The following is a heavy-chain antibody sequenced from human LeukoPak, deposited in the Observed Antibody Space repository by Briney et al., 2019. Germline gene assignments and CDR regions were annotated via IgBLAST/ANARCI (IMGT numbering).Heavy chain of an antibody. Sequence: SETLSLTCTVSGGSISSSSYYWGWIRQPPGKRLEWIGSIYYSGSTYYNPSLKSRVTISVDTSKNQFSLKLSSVTAADTAVYYCARQVTGGELRFLEWLSSPYYYYYGMDVWGQGTTVTVSS. CDR2: IYYSGST. CDR3: ARQVTGGELRFLEWLSSPYYYYYGMDV. D-gene: IGHD3-3*01. V-gene: IGHV4-39*01. J-gene: IGHJ6*02. CDR1: GGSISSSSYY.